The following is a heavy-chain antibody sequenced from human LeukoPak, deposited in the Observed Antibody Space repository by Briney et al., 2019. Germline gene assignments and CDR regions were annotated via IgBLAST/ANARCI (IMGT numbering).Heavy chain of an antibody. CDR1: GFTFRRFG. J-gene: IGHJ3*02. Sequence: GGSLRLSCAASGFTFRRFGMHWVRQAPGKGLEWVAVLSYDGSDKYYGGSVKGRFIISRDNSKNTLYLQVNSLRAEDTAVYHCAKLRQTGTIYDGFDIWGQGTLVTVSS. CDR3: AKLRQTGTIYDGFDI. V-gene: IGHV3-30*18. CDR2: LSYDGSDK. D-gene: IGHD1-14*01.